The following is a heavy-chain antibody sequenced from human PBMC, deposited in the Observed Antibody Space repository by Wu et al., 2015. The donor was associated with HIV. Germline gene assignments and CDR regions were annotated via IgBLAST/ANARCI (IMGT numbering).Heavy chain of an antibody. J-gene: IGHJ3*02. CDR1: GYTFTSYY. CDR3: ARDLRRSTAFDM. V-gene: IGHV1-46*01. Sequence: QVQLVQSGAEVKKPGASVKVSCKASGYTFTSYYMHWVRQAPGQGLEWMGIINPSGGSTSYAQKFQGRVTMTRDTSISTAYLELTTLRPDDTAVYYCARDLRRSTAFDMWGQGTMVTVSS. CDR2: INPSGGST.